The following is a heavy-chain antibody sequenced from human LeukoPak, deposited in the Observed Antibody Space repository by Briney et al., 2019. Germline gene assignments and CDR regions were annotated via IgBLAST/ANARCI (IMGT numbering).Heavy chain of an antibody. CDR3: VKDIGFGMIVPRGFAY. CDR2: ISWSSDNI. Sequence: GRSLRLSCVASGFNFEDYAMHWVRQRPGKGVEWVSGISWSSDNIGYADSVKSRFTISRDNAKKSLYLQMNSLGVEDTAFYYCVKDIGFGMIVPRGFAYWGQGTLVSVSS. CDR1: GFNFEDYA. V-gene: IGHV3-9*01. D-gene: IGHD3-22*01. J-gene: IGHJ4*02.